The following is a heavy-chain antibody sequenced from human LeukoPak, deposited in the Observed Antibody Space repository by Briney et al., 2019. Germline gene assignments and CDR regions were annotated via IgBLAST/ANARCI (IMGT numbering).Heavy chain of an antibody. CDR1: GFTFSSYS. D-gene: IGHD4-17*01. CDR3: ARGGVQTTADAFDI. Sequence: QSGGSLRLSCAASGFTFSSYSMNWVRQAPGKGLEWVSYISSSSSTIYYADSVKGRFTISRDNAKNSLYLQMNSLRAEDTAVYYCARGGVQTTADAFDIWGQGTMVTVSS. J-gene: IGHJ3*02. CDR2: ISSSSSTI. V-gene: IGHV3-48*01.